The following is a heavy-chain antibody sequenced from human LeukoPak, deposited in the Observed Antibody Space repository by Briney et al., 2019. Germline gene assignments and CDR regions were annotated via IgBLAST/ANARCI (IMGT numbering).Heavy chain of an antibody. J-gene: IGHJ4*02. CDR1: GYTFTSYD. V-gene: IGHV1-8*01. D-gene: IGHD5-18*01. CDR2: MNPNSGNT. Sequence: ASVKVSCKASGYTFTSYDINWVRQATGQGLEWMGWMNPNSGNTGYAQKFQGRVTMTRSTSISTAYMELSSLRSEDTAVYYCARTWIQLWLVGYWGQGTLVTVPS. CDR3: ARTWIQLWLVGY.